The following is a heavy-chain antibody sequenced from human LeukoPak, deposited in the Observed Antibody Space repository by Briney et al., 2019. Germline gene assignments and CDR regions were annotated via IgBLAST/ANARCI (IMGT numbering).Heavy chain of an antibody. Sequence: SETLSLTCTVSGGSISSSSYYWGWIRQPPGKGLEWIGSIYYSGSTYYNPSLKSRVTISVDTSKNQFPLKLSSVTAADTAVYYCARARTGYCSSTSCYDYYYYYMDVWGKGTTVTVSS. CDR3: ARARTGYCSSTSCYDYYYYYMDV. V-gene: IGHV4-39*06. CDR1: GGSISSSSYY. D-gene: IGHD2-2*01. J-gene: IGHJ6*03. CDR2: IYYSGST.